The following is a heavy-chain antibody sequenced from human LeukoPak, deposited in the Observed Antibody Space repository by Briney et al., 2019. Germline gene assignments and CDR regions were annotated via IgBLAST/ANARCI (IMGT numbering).Heavy chain of an antibody. CDR3: ARNRGYCSGGSCTLAAFDI. D-gene: IGHD2-15*01. CDR1: GYTFTTYA. Sequence: GASVKVSCKASGYTFTTYAMHWVRQAPGQRLEWMGWINVGNGNTKYSQEFQGRVTITRDTPATTVYMELSSLRSEDMAVYYCARNRGYCSGGSCTLAAFDIWGQGTMVTVSS. V-gene: IGHV1-3*03. CDR2: INVGNGNT. J-gene: IGHJ3*02.